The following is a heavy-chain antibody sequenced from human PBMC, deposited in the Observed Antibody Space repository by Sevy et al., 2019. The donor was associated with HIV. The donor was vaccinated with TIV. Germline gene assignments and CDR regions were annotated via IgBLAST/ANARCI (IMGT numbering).Heavy chain of an antibody. CDR3: AKGDGXRRXVEXXY. Sequence: GGSLRLSCAASGFTFNNYALNWVRQAPGKGLEWVSSIIGSDDETKYADSVKGRLTISRDNSKNTVHLQMISRRVEDTAIYYCAKGDGXRRXVEXXYWGQGTLVTVSS. J-gene: IGHJ4*02. CDR2: IIGSDDET. CDR1: GFTFNNYA. V-gene: IGHV3-23*01. D-gene: IGHD1-1*01.